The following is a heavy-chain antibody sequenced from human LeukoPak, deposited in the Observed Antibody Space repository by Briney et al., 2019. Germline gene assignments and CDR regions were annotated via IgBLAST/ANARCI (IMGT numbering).Heavy chain of an antibody. V-gene: IGHV1-18*01. CDR2: ISAYNGST. CDR3: AGARTSSGWYCAFDI. CDR1: GYTFTSYG. J-gene: IGHJ3*02. D-gene: IGHD6-19*01. Sequence: ASVKVSCKASGYTFTSYGISWVRQAPGQGLEWMGWISAYNGSTNYAQKLQGRVTMTTDISTSTAYMELRSLRSDDTAVYYCAGARTSSGWYCAFDIWGQGTMVTVSS.